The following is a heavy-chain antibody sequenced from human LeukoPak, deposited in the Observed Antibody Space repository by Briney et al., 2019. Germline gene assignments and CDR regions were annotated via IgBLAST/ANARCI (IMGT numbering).Heavy chain of an antibody. Sequence: QAGGSLRLSCAASGFTFSTYAMSWVRQAPGKGLEWVSVIYSGGSTYYADSVKGRFTISRDNSKNTLYLQMNSLRAEDTAVYYCARGYCSGGSCYYTLDYWGQGTLVTVSS. D-gene: IGHD2-15*01. J-gene: IGHJ4*02. CDR3: ARGYCSGGSCYYTLDY. V-gene: IGHV3-66*01. CDR1: GFTFSTYA. CDR2: IYSGGST.